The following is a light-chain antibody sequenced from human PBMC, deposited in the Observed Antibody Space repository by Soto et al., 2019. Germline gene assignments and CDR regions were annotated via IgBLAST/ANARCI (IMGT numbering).Light chain of an antibody. J-gene: IGLJ1*01. V-gene: IGLV2-18*02. CDR2: EVS. Sequence: QSALTQPPSVSGSPGQSGTISCTGTSSDVGSYNRVSWYQQPPGTAPKLMIYEVSNRPSGGPDRFSGSKSGNPASLTISGLQAEDQADYYCSSYTSSSLYVFGTGTKVTVL. CDR1: SSDVGSYNR. CDR3: SSYTSSSLYV.